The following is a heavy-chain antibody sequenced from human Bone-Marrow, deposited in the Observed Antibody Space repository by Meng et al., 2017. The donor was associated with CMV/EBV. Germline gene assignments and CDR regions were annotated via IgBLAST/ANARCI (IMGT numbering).Heavy chain of an antibody. CDR2: IYPGDSDT. V-gene: IGHV5-51*01. J-gene: IGHJ4*02. CDR3: ARRVDTLFDY. Sequence: GGSLRLSCKGSGYSFTSYWIGWVRQMPGKGLEWMGIIYPGDSDTRYSPSFQGQVTISADKSISTAYLQWSSLKASDTAMYYCARRVDTLFDYWGQGTRVTVYS. CDR1: GYSFTSYW. D-gene: IGHD5-18*01.